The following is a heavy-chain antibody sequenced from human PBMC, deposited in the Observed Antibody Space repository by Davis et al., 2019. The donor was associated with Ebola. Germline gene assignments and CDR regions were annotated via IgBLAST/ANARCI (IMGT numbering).Heavy chain of an antibody. D-gene: IGHD6-19*01. CDR2: ISSSSSTI. CDR1: GFTFGSYS. V-gene: IGHV3-48*01. J-gene: IGHJ4*02. CDR3: ARDEGYSSGWYVVGGDY. Sequence: GESLKISCAASGFTFGSYSMNWVRQAPGKGLEWVSYISSSSSTIYYADSVKGRFTISRDNSKNTLYLQMNSLRAEDTAVYYCARDEGYSSGWYVVGGDYWGQGTLVTVSS.